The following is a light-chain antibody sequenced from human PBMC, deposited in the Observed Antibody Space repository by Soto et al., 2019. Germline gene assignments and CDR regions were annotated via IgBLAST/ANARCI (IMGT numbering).Light chain of an antibody. Sequence: QSALTQPASVSGSPGQSITISCTGTSSDVGGYNYVSWYQQHPGKAPKLMINEVSNRPSGVSNRFSGSKSGNTASLTISGLQAEDEADYYCTSYTSTTTDVFGTGTKVTVL. V-gene: IGLV2-14*01. CDR2: EVS. CDR3: TSYTSTTTDV. J-gene: IGLJ1*01. CDR1: SSDVGGYNY.